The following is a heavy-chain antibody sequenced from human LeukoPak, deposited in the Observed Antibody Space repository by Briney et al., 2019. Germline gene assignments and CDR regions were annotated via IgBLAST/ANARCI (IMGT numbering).Heavy chain of an antibody. CDR3: ARHSRSAYTGYENAFDI. V-gene: IGHV4-39*01. CDR1: GDSISSSSYC. D-gene: IGHD5-12*01. CDR2: IYNSANT. Sequence: SETLSLTCTVSGDSISSSSYCWDWIRQPPGKGREWIGNIYNSANTHYNPSLKTRITMSVDTSKNQFSLKLNSVTAADTGIYYCARHSRSAYTGYENAFDIWGQGTMVTVSS. J-gene: IGHJ3*02.